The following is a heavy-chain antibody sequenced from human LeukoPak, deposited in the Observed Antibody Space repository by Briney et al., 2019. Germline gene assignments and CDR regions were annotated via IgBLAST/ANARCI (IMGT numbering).Heavy chain of an antibody. D-gene: IGHD2-2*01. V-gene: IGHV4-59*01. Sequence: SETLSLTCIVSDGSISSYYWSWIRQPPGKGLEWIGYIYYSGSTNYNPSLKSRVTISVDTSKNQFSLKLSSVTAADTAVYYCAAFVPATAAFDYWGQGTLVTVSS. CDR3: AAFVPATAAFDY. CDR2: IYYSGST. CDR1: DGSISSYY. J-gene: IGHJ4*02.